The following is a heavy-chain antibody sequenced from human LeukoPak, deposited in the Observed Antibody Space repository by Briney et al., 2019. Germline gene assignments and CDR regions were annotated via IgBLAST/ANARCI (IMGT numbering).Heavy chain of an antibody. CDR2: INHSGST. CDR1: GGSFSGYY. V-gene: IGHV4-34*01. D-gene: IGHD2-2*02. J-gene: IGHJ4*02. CDR3: ARGGPQGYTY. Sequence: PSETLSLTCAVYGGSFSGYYWSWIRQPPGKGLEWIGEINHSGSTNYNPSLKSRVTISVDTSKNQFSLKLSSVTAADTAVYYCARGGPQGYTYWGQGMLVTVYS.